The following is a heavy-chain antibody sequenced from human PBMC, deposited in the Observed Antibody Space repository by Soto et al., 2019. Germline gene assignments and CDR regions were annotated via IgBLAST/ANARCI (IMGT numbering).Heavy chain of an antibody. CDR1: GFTFSSYA. V-gene: IGHV3-23*01. J-gene: IGHJ4*02. D-gene: IGHD4-17*01. CDR2: VSGSGGDT. Sequence: EVQLLESGGGLVQPGGSLRLSCLASGFTFSSYAMTWVRQAPGKGLEWVSFVSGSGGDTYYADSVRGRFTISRDNSKNTLFLRLDSLRAEDTAVYYCAKETRDYGDYLDYWGQGTRVTVSS. CDR3: AKETRDYGDYLDY.